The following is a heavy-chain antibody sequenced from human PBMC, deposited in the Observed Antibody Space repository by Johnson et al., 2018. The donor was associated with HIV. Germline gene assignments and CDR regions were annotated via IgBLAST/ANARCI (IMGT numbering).Heavy chain of an antibody. J-gene: IGHJ3*01. CDR2: IYSGGST. CDR1: GFTVSSKY. Sequence: VQLMESGGGLIQPGGSLRLSCAASGFTVSSKYMSWVRQAPGKGLEWVSIIYSGGSTYYADSVQGRFTISRDNSKNTLYLQRNSLRAEDTAVYYCASSALRNEGGWGAFDVWGQGTMVTVSS. D-gene: IGHD1-1*01. CDR3: ASSALRNEGGWGAFDV. V-gene: IGHV3-53*01.